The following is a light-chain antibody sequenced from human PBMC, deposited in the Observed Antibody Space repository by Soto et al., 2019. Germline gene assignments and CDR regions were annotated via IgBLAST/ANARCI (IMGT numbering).Light chain of an antibody. CDR2: VGTGGIVG. J-gene: IGLJ1*01. V-gene: IGLV9-49*01. Sequence: QLVLTQPPSASDSLGASVTLTCTLSSGYSNYKVDWYQQRPGKGPRFVMRVGTGGIVGSKGDGIPDRFSVLGSGLNRYLTIKNIQEEDESDYHCGADHGSGSNFVYVFGTGTKVTGL. CDR1: SGYSNYK. CDR3: GADHGSGSNFVYV.